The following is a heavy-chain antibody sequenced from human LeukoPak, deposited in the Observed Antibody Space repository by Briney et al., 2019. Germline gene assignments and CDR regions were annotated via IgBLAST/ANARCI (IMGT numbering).Heavy chain of an antibody. V-gene: IGHV3-20*04. D-gene: IGHD6-13*01. J-gene: IGHJ3*02. CDR1: GFSFTTHS. CDR2: INWNGGST. CDR3: ARRIAAAGTGDAFDI. Sequence: GGSQRLSCAASGFSFTTHSMSWVRQAPGKGLEWVSGINWNGGSTGYADSVKGRFTISRDNAKNSLYLQMNSLRAEDTALYYCARRIAAAGTGDAFDIWGQGTMVTVSS.